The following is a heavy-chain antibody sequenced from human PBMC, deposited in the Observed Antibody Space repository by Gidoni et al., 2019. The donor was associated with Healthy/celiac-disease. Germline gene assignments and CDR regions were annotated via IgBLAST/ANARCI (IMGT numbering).Heavy chain of an antibody. V-gene: IGHV3-21*01. D-gene: IGHD3-16*01. CDR3: ARGIDDYVWGSFDY. Sequence: EVQLVESGGGLVKPGGSLRLSCAASGFTFSSYSMNWVRQAPGKGLEWVSSISSSSSYIYYADSVKGRFTISRDNAKNSLYLQMNSLRAEDTAVYYCARGIDDYVWGSFDYWGQGTLVTVSS. CDR1: GFTFSSYS. J-gene: IGHJ4*02. CDR2: ISSSSSYI.